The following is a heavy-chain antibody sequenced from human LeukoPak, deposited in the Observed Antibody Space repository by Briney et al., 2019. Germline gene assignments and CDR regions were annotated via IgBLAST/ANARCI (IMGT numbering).Heavy chain of an antibody. D-gene: IGHD6-6*01. CDR1: GFTFSNHG. CDR3: AKRVPYSSSSVYFDN. CDR2: VSDSGSDT. J-gene: IGHJ4*02. V-gene: IGHV3-23*01. Sequence: PGGSLRLSCAASGFTFSNHGMSWVRQASRKGLEWVSAVSDSGSDTYYADSVKGRFTVSRDNSKNTLYLQMNSLRAEDTAVYYCAKRVPYSSSSVYFDNWGQGTLVTVSS.